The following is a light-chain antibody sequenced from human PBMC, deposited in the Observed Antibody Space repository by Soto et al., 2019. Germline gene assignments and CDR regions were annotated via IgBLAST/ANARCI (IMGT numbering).Light chain of an antibody. CDR2: DAS. J-gene: IGKJ1*01. V-gene: IGKV3-15*01. CDR3: QQYNAWPRT. Sequence: EIVMTQSPATPYVSTGERATLSCMASLSVSRNLAWYQQKPCQAPRLLIFDASTRATGIPARFSGSGSGTEFTLTITSLQSEDFAVYYCQQYNAWPRTVGQGTKV. CDR1: LSVSRN.